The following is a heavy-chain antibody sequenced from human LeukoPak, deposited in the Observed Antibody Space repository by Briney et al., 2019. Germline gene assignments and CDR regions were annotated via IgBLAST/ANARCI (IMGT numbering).Heavy chain of an antibody. J-gene: IGHJ4*02. Sequence: SETLSLTCTVSGDSINSLDLWSWVRQPPGKGLEWIGEMYLSGTTHSNPSVKSRVTISIDKSKNQFFLNLSSVTAADTAVYYCASLVGRYSSGLYYYYFDYWGQGTLVTVSS. V-gene: IGHV4-4*02. CDR2: MYLSGTT. D-gene: IGHD3-22*01. CDR1: GDSINSLDL. CDR3: ASLVGRYSSGLYYYYFDY.